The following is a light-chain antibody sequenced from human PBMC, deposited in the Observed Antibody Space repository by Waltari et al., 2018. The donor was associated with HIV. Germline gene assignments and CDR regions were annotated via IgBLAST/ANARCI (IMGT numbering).Light chain of an antibody. Sequence: EIVMTQSPVTLSVSPGQRATLSCRASQSISTYLAWYQYKPGQAPRLLIYGASTRATGIPDRFSGSGSGTNFTLTISSLQPEDFAVYACQRYNDWPKCTFGHGTKVEV. V-gene: IGKV3-15*01. J-gene: IGKJ2*02. CDR3: QRYNDWPKCT. CDR1: QSISTY. CDR2: GAS.